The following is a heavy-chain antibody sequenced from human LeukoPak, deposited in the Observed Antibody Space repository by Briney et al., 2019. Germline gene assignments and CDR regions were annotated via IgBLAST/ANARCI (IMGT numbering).Heavy chain of an antibody. CDR3: ARDRAWNYFDY. D-gene: IGHD3-3*01. V-gene: IGHV3-30*03. Sequence: GGSLRLSCAASGFTFSSYWMNWARQAPGKGLEWVAIISNDGSRKYYAHSVEGRFTISRDNSKNTLYLQMDSLRAEDTAVYYCARDRAWNYFDYWGQGTLVTVSS. CDR1: GFTFSSYW. CDR2: ISNDGSRK. J-gene: IGHJ4*02.